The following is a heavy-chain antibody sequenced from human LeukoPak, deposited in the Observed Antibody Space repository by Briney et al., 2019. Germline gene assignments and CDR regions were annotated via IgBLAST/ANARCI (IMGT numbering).Heavy chain of an antibody. D-gene: IGHD6-19*01. Sequence: ASVKVSCKVSGYTLTELSMHWVRQPPGKGLEWMGGFDPEDGETIYAQKFQGRVTMTEDTSTDTAYMELSSLRSEDTAVYYCATHLRWLVIGAFDIWGQGTMVTVSS. CDR2: FDPEDGET. J-gene: IGHJ3*02. CDR1: GYTLTELS. CDR3: ATHLRWLVIGAFDI. V-gene: IGHV1-24*01.